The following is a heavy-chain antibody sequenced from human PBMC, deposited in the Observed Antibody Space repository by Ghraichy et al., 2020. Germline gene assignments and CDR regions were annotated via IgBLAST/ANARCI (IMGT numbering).Heavy chain of an antibody. CDR2: IYPGDSDT. CDR3: ARHTYDFWSGSDYMDV. D-gene: IGHD3-3*01. Sequence: GESLKISCKGSGYSFTSYWIGWVRQMPGKGLEWMGIIYPGDSDTRYSPSFQGQVTISADKSISTAYLQWSSLKASDTAMYYCARHTYDFWSGSDYMDVWGKGTTVTVSS. CDR1: GYSFTSYW. V-gene: IGHV5-51*01. J-gene: IGHJ6*03.